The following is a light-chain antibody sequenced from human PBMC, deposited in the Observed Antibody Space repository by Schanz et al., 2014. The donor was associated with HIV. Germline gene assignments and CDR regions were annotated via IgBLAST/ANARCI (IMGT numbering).Light chain of an antibody. Sequence: DIQMTQSPSSLSASVGDRVTITCRASQNISPLLNWYQQKEGKPPKFLIYGASNLQSGVPSRFSGSGSGTHFTLTISSLQPEDFATYYCQQSDSTPFTFGPGTKVEVK. V-gene: IGKV1-39*01. CDR3: QQSDSTPFT. J-gene: IGKJ3*01. CDR2: GAS. CDR1: QNISPL.